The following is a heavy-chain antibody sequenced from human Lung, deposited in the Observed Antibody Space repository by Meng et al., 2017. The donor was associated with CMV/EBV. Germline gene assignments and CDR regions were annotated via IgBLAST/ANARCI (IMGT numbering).Heavy chain of an antibody. Sequence: WGSLRLSCTVSGYSISSGYYWGWIRQPPGKGLEWIGSIYHSGSTYYNPSLKSRVTISVDTSKNQFSLKLSSVTAADTAVYYCAREGGLVLRFLEWLPNNDAFDIWGQGTMVTVSS. D-gene: IGHD3-3*01. CDR2: IYHSGST. V-gene: IGHV4-38-2*02. J-gene: IGHJ3*02. CDR3: AREGGLVLRFLEWLPNNDAFDI. CDR1: GYSISSGYY.